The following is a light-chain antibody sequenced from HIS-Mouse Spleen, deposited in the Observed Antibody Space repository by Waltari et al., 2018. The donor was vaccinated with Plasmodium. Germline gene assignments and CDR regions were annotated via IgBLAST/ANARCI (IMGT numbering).Light chain of an antibody. CDR2: QDS. V-gene: IGLV3-1*01. J-gene: IGLJ2*01. CDR3: QAWDSSTVV. CDR1: KLGDKY. Sequence: SYELTQPPSVSVSPGQTASITCSGDKLGDKYACWYQQKPGQSPGLVIYQDSKRPSGGPERFSGSNSGNTATLTISGTQAMDEADYYCQAWDSSTVVFGGGTKLTVL.